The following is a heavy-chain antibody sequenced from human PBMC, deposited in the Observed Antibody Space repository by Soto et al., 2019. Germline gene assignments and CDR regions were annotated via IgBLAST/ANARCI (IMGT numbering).Heavy chain of an antibody. J-gene: IGHJ4*02. CDR3: AKRQFYYDSSGYRTSYYYFDY. D-gene: IGHD3-22*01. CDR2: ISGSGGST. V-gene: IGHV3-23*01. Sequence: EVQLLESGGGLVQPGGSLRLSCAASGFTFSSYAMSWVRQAPGKGLEWVSGISGSGGSTYYADSVKGRFTISRDNSRNTLYLKMNSLRAEDTAVYYCAKRQFYYDSSGYRTSYYYFDYWGQGTLVTVSS. CDR1: GFTFSSYA.